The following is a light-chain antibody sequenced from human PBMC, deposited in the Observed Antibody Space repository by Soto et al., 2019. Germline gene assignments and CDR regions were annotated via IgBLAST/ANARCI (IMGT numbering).Light chain of an antibody. CDR2: DVI. Sequence: QSALTQPASVSDSPGQSITISCIGTSSDIGAFNHVSWHQQHPGKAPKLIIYDVINRPSGVSNRFSGSKTGNTASLIISGLQAEDEADYYCSSDTSSSSYVFGSGTNVTVL. CDR3: SSDTSSSSYV. CDR1: SSDIGAFNH. J-gene: IGLJ1*01. V-gene: IGLV2-14*03.